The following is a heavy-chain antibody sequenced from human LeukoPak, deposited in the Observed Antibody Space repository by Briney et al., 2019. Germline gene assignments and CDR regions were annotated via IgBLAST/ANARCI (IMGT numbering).Heavy chain of an antibody. Sequence: GGSLRLSCAASGFTFSSYAMSWVRQAPGKGLEWVSAISGSGGSTYYADSVKGRFTISRDNSKNTLYLQMNSLRAEDTAVYYCAKDIRHVDIVATVLPLGYWGQGTLVTVSS. D-gene: IGHD5-12*01. CDR1: GFTFSSYA. CDR3: AKDIRHVDIVATVLPLGY. V-gene: IGHV3-23*01. J-gene: IGHJ4*02. CDR2: ISGSGGST.